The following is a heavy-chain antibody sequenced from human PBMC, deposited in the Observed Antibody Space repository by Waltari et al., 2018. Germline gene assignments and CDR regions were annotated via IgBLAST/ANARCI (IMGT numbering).Heavy chain of an antibody. V-gene: IGHV3-7*01. CDR2: IKQDGSEK. CDR1: GFPFSSYW. Sequence: VQLVESGGGLVQPGGSLRLSCAASGFPFSSYWMTWVRQPPGKGLEWVAYIKQDGSEKSYVDSVKGRFTISRDNAKNSLYLQMNSLRAEDTALYYCARDRSIAGCPGWFDPWGQGTLVTVSS. CDR3: ARDRSIAGCPGWFDP. J-gene: IGHJ5*02. D-gene: IGHD6-6*01.